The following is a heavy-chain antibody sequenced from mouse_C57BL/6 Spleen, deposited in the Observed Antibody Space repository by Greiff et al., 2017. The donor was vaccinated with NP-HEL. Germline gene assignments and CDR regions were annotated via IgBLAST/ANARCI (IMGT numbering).Heavy chain of an antibody. D-gene: IGHD4-1*01. Sequence: VQLQQPGAELVRPGTSVKLSCKASGYTFTSYWMHWVKQRPGQGLEWIGDIYPGSGSTNYNEKFKSKATLTVDTSSSTAYMQLSSLTSEDSAVYYCARLGNYFDYWGQGTTLTVSS. CDR3: ARLGNYFDY. V-gene: IGHV1-55*01. CDR1: GYTFTSYW. J-gene: IGHJ2*01. CDR2: IYPGSGST.